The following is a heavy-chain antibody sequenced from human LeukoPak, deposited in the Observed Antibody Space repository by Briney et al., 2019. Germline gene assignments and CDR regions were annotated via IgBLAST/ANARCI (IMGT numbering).Heavy chain of an antibody. Sequence: SVKVSCKASGGTFSSYAIGWVRQAPGQGLEWMGRIIPIFGTANYAQKFQGRVTITTDESTSTAYMELSSLRSEDTAVYYCAREQQEVAGLYFDYWGQGTLVTVSS. D-gene: IGHD6-19*01. CDR3: AREQQEVAGLYFDY. J-gene: IGHJ4*02. CDR1: GGTFSSYA. V-gene: IGHV1-69*05. CDR2: IIPIFGTA.